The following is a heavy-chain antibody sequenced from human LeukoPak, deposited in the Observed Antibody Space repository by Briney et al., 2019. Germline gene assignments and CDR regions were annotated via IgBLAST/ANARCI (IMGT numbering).Heavy chain of an antibody. CDR2: IRAYNGNT. CDR3: ARVMGQWLVQNPKDYYYYYKDF. V-gene: IGHV1-18*01. CDR1: GYTLTSYG. Sequence: ASVKVSSEVYGYTLTSYGIRWERHPPRQGREWMGWIRAYNGNTNNVKTLQGRVTMTTDTSTSKAYMEMRSLRSDNTAVYYWARVMGQWLVQNPKDYYYYYKDFWGKGTTVTVTS. D-gene: IGHD6-19*01. J-gene: IGHJ6*03.